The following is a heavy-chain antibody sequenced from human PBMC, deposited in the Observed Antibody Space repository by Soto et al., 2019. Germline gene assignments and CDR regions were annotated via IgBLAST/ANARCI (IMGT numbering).Heavy chain of an antibody. D-gene: IGHD2-15*01. CDR1: GYRFTIYC. Sequence: GESLKIPRSGPGYRFTIYCIGLVPQMPGKGLDWMGIIYPGDSDTRYSPSFQGQVTISADKSISTAYLQWSSLKASDTAMYYCARQDVVVVAATPIYSGMDVWGQGTTVTVSS. V-gene: IGHV5-51*01. CDR3: ARQDVVVVAATPIYSGMDV. J-gene: IGHJ6*02. CDR2: IYPGDSDT.